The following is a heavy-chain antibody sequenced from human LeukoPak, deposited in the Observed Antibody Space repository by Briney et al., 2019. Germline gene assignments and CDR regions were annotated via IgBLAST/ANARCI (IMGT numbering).Heavy chain of an antibody. D-gene: IGHD3-16*01. V-gene: IGHV1-8*03. CDR2: MNPNSGNT. Sequence: ASVKVSCKASGYTFTSYDINWVRQATGQGLEWMGWMNPNSGNTGYAQKFQGRVTITRNTSISTAYMELSSLRSEDTAVYYCASSDVWGSSFDYWGQGTLVTVSS. CDR1: GYTFTSYD. CDR3: ASSDVWGSSFDY. J-gene: IGHJ4*02.